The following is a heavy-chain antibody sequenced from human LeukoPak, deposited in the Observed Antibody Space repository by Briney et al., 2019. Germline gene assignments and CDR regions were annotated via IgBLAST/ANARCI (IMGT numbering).Heavy chain of an antibody. CDR3: ARVVVPAAIIPYFDP. J-gene: IGHJ5*02. D-gene: IGHD2-2*01. V-gene: IGHV3-11*01. Sequence: GGSLRLSCAASGFTFSDYYVSWIRQAPGKGLEWVSYISSSGSTIYYADSVKGRFTISRDNAKNSLYLQMNSLRAEDTAVYYCARVVVPAAIIPYFDPWGQGTLVTVSS. CDR2: ISSSGSTI. CDR1: GFTFSDYY.